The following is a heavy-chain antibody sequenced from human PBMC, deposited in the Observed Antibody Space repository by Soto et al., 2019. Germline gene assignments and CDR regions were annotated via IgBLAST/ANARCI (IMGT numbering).Heavy chain of an antibody. D-gene: IGHD5-12*01. CDR2: ISYDGSNK. Sequence: QVQLVESGGGVVQPGRSLRLSCAASGFTFSSYAMHWVRQAPGKGLEWVAVISYDGSNKYYADSVKGRFTISRDNSKNTLYLQMNSLRAEDTAVYYCAGAQRGGYDTLDYWGQGTLVTVSS. J-gene: IGHJ4*02. V-gene: IGHV3-30-3*01. CDR3: AGAQRGGYDTLDY. CDR1: GFTFSSYA.